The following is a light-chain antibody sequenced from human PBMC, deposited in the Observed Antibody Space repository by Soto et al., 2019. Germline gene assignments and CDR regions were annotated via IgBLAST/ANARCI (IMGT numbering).Light chain of an antibody. CDR3: QQYGSSLIT. J-gene: IGKJ5*01. V-gene: IGKV3-20*01. Sequence: EIVLTQSPGTLSLSPGERATLSCRASQSISCNYLAWYQQKPGQAPRLLIYVASSRASGIPDRFSGSGSGTDFTLTISKLEPEDFAVYYCQQYGSSLITFGQGTRLEIK. CDR2: VAS. CDR1: QSISCNY.